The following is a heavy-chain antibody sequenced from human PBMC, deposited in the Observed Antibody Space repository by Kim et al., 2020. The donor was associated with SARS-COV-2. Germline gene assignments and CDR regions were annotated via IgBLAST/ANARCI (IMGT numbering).Heavy chain of an antibody. V-gene: IGHV4-39*01. D-gene: IGHD1-7*01. CDR1: GGSISSSSYY. J-gene: IGHJ4*01. CDR3: ARPGGGDANYHYFDN. Sequence: SETLSLTCTVSGGSISSSSYYWGWIRQPPGKGLEWIASIHYNGNTYYNSSLKSRITMSVDTSKNQFSLKLSSVTALDTAVDYCARPGGGDANYHYFDNWG. CDR2: IHYNGNT.